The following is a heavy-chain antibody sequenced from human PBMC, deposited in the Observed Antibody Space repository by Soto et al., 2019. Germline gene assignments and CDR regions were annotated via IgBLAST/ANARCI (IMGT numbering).Heavy chain of an antibody. CDR2: ISADGSTT. D-gene: IGHD3-9*01. CDR3: ARGEDILTGYYLSY. Sequence: EVQLVESGGGLVQPGGSLRLSCAASGFSFSTYWMHWVRQAPGKGPVWVSRISADGSTTKYADSVKGRFTISRDNGKNTMYLQIDSLRAEDTAVYYCARGEDILTGYYLSYWGQGTLVTVSS. V-gene: IGHV3-74*03. CDR1: GFSFSTYW. J-gene: IGHJ4*02.